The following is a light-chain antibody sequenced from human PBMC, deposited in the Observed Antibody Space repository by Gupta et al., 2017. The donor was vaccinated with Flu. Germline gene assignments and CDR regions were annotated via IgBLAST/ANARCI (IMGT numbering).Light chain of an antibody. CDR1: QHINGR. J-gene: IGKJ1*01. Sequence: PSTLSASVGVRFTVTRRASQHINGRLAWYQPKPGKAPKLLTYKASSVESGVPLRFSGSGSGTELTLTIDTLQPDEFATYYCQQDDLVPFVFGQGTKVDI. V-gene: IGKV1-5*03. CDR3: QQDDLVPFV. CDR2: KAS.